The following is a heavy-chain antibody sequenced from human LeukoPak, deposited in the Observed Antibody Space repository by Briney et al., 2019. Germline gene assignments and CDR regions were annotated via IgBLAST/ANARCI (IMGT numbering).Heavy chain of an antibody. J-gene: IGHJ4*02. CDR1: GVSISSSSYY. V-gene: IGHV4-39*07. CDR2: IFYSGRT. CDR3: ARGRADWDSFDY. D-gene: IGHD3/OR15-3a*01. Sequence: PSETLSLTCTVSGVSISSSSYYWAWIRQPPGKGLEWIGTIFYSGRTAYNPSLRSRVTISADSSMNQFSLRLSSVTAADTAVYYCARGRADWDSFDYWGQGSLATVSS.